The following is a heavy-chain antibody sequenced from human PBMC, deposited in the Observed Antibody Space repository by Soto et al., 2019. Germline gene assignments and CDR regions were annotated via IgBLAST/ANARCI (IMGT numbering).Heavy chain of an antibody. D-gene: IGHD1-1*01. CDR2: IYYSGST. J-gene: IGHJ3*02. CDR3: ARAPNDERAFDI. V-gene: IGHV4-31*03. Sequence: QVQLQESGPGLVKPSQTLSLTCTVSGGSISSGGYYWSWIRHHPGKGLEWIGYIYYSGSTYYNSSLKSRVTISVDTSKNQFSLKLSSVTAADTAVYYCARAPNDERAFDIRGQGTMVTVSS. CDR1: GGSISSGGYY.